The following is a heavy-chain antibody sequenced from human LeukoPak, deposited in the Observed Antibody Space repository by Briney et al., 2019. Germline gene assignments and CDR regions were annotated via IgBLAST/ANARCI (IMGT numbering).Heavy chain of an antibody. D-gene: IGHD3-22*01. Sequence: GGSLRLSCAASGTTVSSNYMSWVRQAPGKGLEWVSVIYSGGSTYYADSVKGRFTISRDNSKNTLYLQMNSLRAEDTAVYYCAREGYYYDSSGYYYAFDYWGQGTLVTVSS. CDR3: AREGYYYDSSGYYYAFDY. V-gene: IGHV3-53*01. J-gene: IGHJ4*02. CDR1: GTTVSSNY. CDR2: IYSGGST.